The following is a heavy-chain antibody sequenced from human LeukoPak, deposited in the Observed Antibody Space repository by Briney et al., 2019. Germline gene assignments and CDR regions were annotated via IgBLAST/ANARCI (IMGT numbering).Heavy chain of an antibody. D-gene: IGHD2-8*01. V-gene: IGHV1-2*02. J-gene: IGHJ4*02. CDR3: ARVRSYCTNGVCYWDLDY. CDR1: GYTSTDYY. CDR2: ISPNSGGT. Sequence: ASVKVSCKASGYTSTDYYMEWVRQAPGQGLEWMGWISPNSGGTNYAQKFQGRVTMTRDTSISTAYMELSRLRSDDTAVYYCARVRSYCTNGVCYWDLDYWGQGTLVTVSS.